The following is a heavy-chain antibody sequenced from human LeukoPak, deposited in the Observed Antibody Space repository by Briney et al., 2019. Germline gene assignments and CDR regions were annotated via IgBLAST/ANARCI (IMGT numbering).Heavy chain of an antibody. CDR1: GFTFSSYG. CDR3: AKGQMGPYYFDY. D-gene: IGHD2-8*01. Sequence: GGSLRLSCAASGFTFSSYGMHWVRQAPGKGLEWVAVISYDGSSKYYADSVKGRFTISRDNSENTLYLQMNSLRAEDTAVYYCAKGQMGPYYFDYWGQGTLVTVSS. CDR2: ISYDGSSK. J-gene: IGHJ4*02. V-gene: IGHV3-30*18.